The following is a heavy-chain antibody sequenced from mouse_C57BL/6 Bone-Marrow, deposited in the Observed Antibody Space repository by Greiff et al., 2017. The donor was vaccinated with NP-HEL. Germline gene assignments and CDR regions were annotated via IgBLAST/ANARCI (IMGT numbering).Heavy chain of an antibody. CDR3: ARGSDDGSHGYFDV. J-gene: IGHJ1*03. CDR2: IDPNSGGT. D-gene: IGHD2-3*01. CDR1: GYTFTSYW. V-gene: IGHV1-72*01. Sequence: QVQLQQSGAELVKPGASVKLSCKASGYTFTSYWMHWVKQRPGRGLEWIGRIDPNSGGTKYNEKFKSKATLTVDKPSSTAYMQLSSLTSEDSAVYDCARGSDDGSHGYFDVWGTGTAVTVSS.